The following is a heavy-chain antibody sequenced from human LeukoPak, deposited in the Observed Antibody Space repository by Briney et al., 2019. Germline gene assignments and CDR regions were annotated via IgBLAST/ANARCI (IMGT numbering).Heavy chain of an antibody. CDR1: GYTFTSYG. CDR3: ARVPYGDYVFGWFDP. J-gene: IGHJ5*02. Sequence: GASVKVSCKASGYTFTSYGIRWVRQAPGQGLEWMGWISAYNGNTNYAQKLQGRVTMTTDTSTSTAYMELRSLRSDDTAVYYCARVPYGDYVFGWFDPWGQGTLVTVSS. V-gene: IGHV1-18*01. CDR2: ISAYNGNT. D-gene: IGHD4-17*01.